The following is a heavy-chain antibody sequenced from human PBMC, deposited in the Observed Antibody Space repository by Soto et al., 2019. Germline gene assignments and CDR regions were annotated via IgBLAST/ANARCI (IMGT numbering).Heavy chain of an antibody. Sequence: QVPLVQSGAEVKKPGSSVKVSCKASGGTFSSYAISWVRQAPGHGLEWMGGIIPIFGTANYAQKFQGRVTITADESTSTAYMELSSLRSEDTAVYYCATERYFDTIWGMDVWGQGTTVTVSS. V-gene: IGHV1-69*01. CDR3: ATERYFDTIWGMDV. J-gene: IGHJ6*02. CDR1: GGTFSSYA. D-gene: IGHD3-9*01. CDR2: IIPIFGTA.